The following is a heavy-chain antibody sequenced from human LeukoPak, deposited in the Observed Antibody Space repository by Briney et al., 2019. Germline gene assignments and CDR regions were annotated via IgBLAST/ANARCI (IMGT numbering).Heavy chain of an antibody. CDR2: ISSSSSTI. J-gene: IGHJ4*02. CDR3: ARVLHKRNYDSSTYYGY. Sequence: GGSLRLSCAASGFTFSSYSMNWVRQAPGKGLEWVSYISSSSSTIYYADSVKGRFTISRDNAKNSLYLQMNSLRAEDTAVYYCARVLHKRNYDSSTYYGYWGQGTLVTVSS. D-gene: IGHD3-22*01. CDR1: GFTFSSYS. V-gene: IGHV3-48*01.